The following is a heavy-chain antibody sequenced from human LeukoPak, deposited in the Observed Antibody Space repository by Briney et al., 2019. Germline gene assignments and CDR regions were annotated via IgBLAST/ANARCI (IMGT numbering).Heavy chain of an antibody. J-gene: IGHJ4*02. CDR2: ISGSGAST. CDR3: ARAPITSPFYFDY. V-gene: IGHV3-23*01. Sequence: PGGSLRLSCAASGFTFSSYEMNWVRQAPGKGLEWVSDISGSGASTNYADSVKGRFTISRDNAKNSLYLQMDSLRAEDTALYYCARAPITSPFYFDYWGQGTLVTVSS. D-gene: IGHD2-2*01. CDR1: GFTFSSYE.